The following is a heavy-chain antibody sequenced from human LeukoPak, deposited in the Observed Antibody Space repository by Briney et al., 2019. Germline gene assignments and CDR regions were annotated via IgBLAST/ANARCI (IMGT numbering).Heavy chain of an antibody. Sequence: PVGSLRLSCAVSGSTVSSNYMSWVRQAPGRGLEWVSVLYTGGSTYYADSVKGRFTISRDDSKNTLYLQMNSLRTQDTAVYYCARDYRIEGVTGYYYYGMDVWGQGTTVTVSS. CDR1: GSTVSSNY. V-gene: IGHV3-53*01. J-gene: IGHJ6*02. D-gene: IGHD1-26*01. CDR2: LYTGGST. CDR3: ARDYRIEGVTGYYYYGMDV.